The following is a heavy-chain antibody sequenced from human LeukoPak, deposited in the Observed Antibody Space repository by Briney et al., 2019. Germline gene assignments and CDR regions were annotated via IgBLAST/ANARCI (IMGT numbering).Heavy chain of an antibody. V-gene: IGHV1-18*01. CDR1: GYTFTSYG. CDR3: AITLTSYSSSSPP. J-gene: IGHJ5*02. CDR2: ISAYNGNT. Sequence: ASVKVSCKASGYTFTSYGISWVRQVPGQGLEWMGWISAYNGNTNYAQKLQGRVTMTTDTSTSTAYMELSSLRSEDTAVYYCAITLTSYSSSSPPWGQGTLVTVSS. D-gene: IGHD6-6*01.